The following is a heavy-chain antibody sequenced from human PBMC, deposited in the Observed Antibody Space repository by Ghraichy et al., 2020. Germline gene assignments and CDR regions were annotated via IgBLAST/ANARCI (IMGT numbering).Heavy chain of an antibody. V-gene: IGHV3-23*01. D-gene: IGHD1-1*01. J-gene: IGHJ3*02. CDR1: GFTFSSYA. CDR3: AKANNAYWNEDPFDI. Sequence: GGTLRLTCAASGFTFSSYAMPWVCQAPAAGMELVSTFSGIYTNTYYSDSLKCRFTISRDNSNNTLYLQMNSLTAEDTAVYYCAKANNAYWNEDPFDILGRGTMVTVAA. CDR2: FSGIYTNT.